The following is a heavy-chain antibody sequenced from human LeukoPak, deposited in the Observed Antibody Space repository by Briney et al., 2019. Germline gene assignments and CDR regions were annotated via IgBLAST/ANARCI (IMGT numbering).Heavy chain of an antibody. CDR1: GFTFSNAW. Sequence: KPGGSLRLSCAASGFTFSNAWMSWVRQAPGKGLEWVGRIKSKTDGGTTDYAAPVKGRFTISRDDSKDTLYLQMNSLKTEDTAVYYCTTRNMVRGVMEDYWGQGTLVTVSS. V-gene: IGHV3-15*01. D-gene: IGHD3-10*01. CDR3: TTRNMVRGVMEDY. CDR2: IKSKTDGGTT. J-gene: IGHJ4*02.